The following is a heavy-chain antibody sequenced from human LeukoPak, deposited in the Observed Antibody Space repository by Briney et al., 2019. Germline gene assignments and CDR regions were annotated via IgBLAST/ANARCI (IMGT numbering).Heavy chain of an antibody. Sequence: GGSLRLSCAASGFTVSSNYMSWVRQAPGKGLEWVSVIYSGGSTYYADSVKGRFTISRDNAKNSLYLQMNSLRAEDTAVYYCARVRWQLAIYFDYWGQGTLVTVSS. J-gene: IGHJ4*02. CDR1: GFTVSSNY. V-gene: IGHV3-53*01. D-gene: IGHD6-6*01. CDR2: IYSGGST. CDR3: ARVRWQLAIYFDY.